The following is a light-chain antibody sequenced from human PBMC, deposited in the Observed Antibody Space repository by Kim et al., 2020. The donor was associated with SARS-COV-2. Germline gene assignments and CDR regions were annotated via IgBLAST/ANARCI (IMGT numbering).Light chain of an antibody. CDR1: QSVNSN. J-gene: IGKJ1*01. CDR2: GAS. V-gene: IGKV3-15*01. Sequence: EIVMTQSPAILSVSPGERATLSCRASQSVNSNLAWYQQRPGQAPRLLIYGASTRATGVPARFSGSGSGTEFTLTISSLQSEDFAVYYCQQYNSWPQTFGQGTKVDIK. CDR3: QQYNSWPQT.